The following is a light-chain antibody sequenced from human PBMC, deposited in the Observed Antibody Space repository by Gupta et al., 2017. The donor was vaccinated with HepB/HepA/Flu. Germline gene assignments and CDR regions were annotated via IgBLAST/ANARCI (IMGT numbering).Light chain of an antibody. CDR3: CSYAGSYTFV. CDR2: DVS. CDR1: SSDVGGYNY. J-gene: IGLJ1*01. Sequence: QSALTQPRSVSGSPGQSATIPCTGTSSDVGGYNYVSWYQQHPGKAPNLMIYDVSKRPSGVPDRFSGSKSGNTASLTISGLQAEDEADYYCCSYAGSYTFVFGTGTKVTVL. V-gene: IGLV2-11*01.